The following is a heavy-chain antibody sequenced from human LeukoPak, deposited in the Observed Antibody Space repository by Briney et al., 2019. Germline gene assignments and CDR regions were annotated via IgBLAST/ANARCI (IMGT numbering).Heavy chain of an antibody. V-gene: IGHV1-58*01. CDR3: ATDDVTTGTKTALGY. J-gene: IGHJ4*02. CDR1: GFTFTSSA. D-gene: IGHD1-1*01. CDR2: MIAGSGNT. Sequence: SVKVSCKASGFTFTSSAVQWVRQARGQGPEWIGWMIAGSGNTNYTQKFQERVTSNRDMSTSTAYMELISLRSEDTAVYYCATDDVTTGTKTALGYWGQGTLVTVSA.